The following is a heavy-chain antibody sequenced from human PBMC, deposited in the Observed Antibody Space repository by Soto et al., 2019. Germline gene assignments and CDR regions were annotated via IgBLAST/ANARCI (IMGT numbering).Heavy chain of an antibody. CDR2: IYHSGST. CDR1: GGSISSGGYS. Sequence: SETLSLTCAVSGGSISSGGYSWSWIRQPPGKGLEWIGYIYHSGSTYYNPSLKSRVTISVDRSKNQFSLKLSSVTAADTAVYYCARGYGDYYFDYWGQGTLVTSPQ. V-gene: IGHV4-30-2*01. CDR3: ARGYGDYYFDY. D-gene: IGHD4-17*01. J-gene: IGHJ4*02.